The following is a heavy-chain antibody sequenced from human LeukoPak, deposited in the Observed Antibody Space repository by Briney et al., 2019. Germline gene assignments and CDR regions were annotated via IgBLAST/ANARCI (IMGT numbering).Heavy chain of an antibody. V-gene: IGHV4-34*01. CDR2: INHSGST. CDR1: GGSFSGYY. CDR3: ATYCSGGSCYSGFDY. Sequence: SETLSLTCAVYGGSFSGYYWSWIRQPPGNGLEWIGEINHSGSTNDNPSLKSRVTISVDTSKNQFSLKLSSVTAADTAVYYCATYCSGGSCYSGFDYWGQGTLVTVSS. D-gene: IGHD2-15*01. J-gene: IGHJ4*02.